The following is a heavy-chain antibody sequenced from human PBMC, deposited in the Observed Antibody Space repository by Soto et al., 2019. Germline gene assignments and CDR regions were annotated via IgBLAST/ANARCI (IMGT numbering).Heavy chain of an antibody. V-gene: IGHV3-48*01. CDR2: ISASSRTL. J-gene: IGHJ6*02. D-gene: IGHD3-22*01. CDR1: GFTFNLYS. Sequence: GGSLRLSCGASGFTFNLYSMNWVLPAPWEGLEWISHISASSRTLFYADSVKGRFTISRDNAKNSLYLQMNSLRAEDTAVYYCARSYYDSSASYASYGMDVWGQGTTVTVSS. CDR3: ARSYYDSSASYASYGMDV.